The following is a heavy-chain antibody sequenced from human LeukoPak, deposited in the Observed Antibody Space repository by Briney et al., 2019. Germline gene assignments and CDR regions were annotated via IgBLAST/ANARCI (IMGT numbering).Heavy chain of an antibody. D-gene: IGHD3-3*01. CDR2: IYYSGST. CDR1: GGSISSGGYY. V-gene: IGHV4-31*03. CDR3: ARDHVVLGFLEWFRYGMDV. J-gene: IGHJ6*02. Sequence: SETLSLTCTVSGGSISSGGYYWSWIRQHPGKGLEWIGYIYYSGSTYYNPSLKSRVTISVDTSKNQFSLKLNSVTAADTAVYYCARDHVVLGFLEWFRYGMDVWGQGTTVTVSS.